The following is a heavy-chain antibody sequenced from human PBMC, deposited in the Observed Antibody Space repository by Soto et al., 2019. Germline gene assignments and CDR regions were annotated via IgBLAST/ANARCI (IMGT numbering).Heavy chain of an antibody. Sequence: QVQLVQSGAEVKRPGASVKVSCKASGNTFRNYGITWVRQAPGQGLEWKAWISPYNGNTNYAQDLQGRVTITTDTSASTAYMELRSLTSQDTGMSFCAREWVSGSDSLRPCIGGYFDYWCQGTLVTVSS. CDR1: GNTFRNYG. CDR2: ISPYNGNT. J-gene: IGHJ4*02. V-gene: IGHV1-18*01. CDR3: AREWVSGSDSLRPCIGGYFDY. D-gene: IGHD2-15*01.